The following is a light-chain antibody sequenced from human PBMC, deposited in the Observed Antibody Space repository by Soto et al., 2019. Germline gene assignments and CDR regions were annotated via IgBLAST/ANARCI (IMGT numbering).Light chain of an antibody. Sequence: DIVLTRSPGTLSLSPGERATLSCRASQSVSSNYLAWYQQKPGQAPRLLIYGASSRATGIPDRFSGSGSGTNFTLTISSLEPQDFAAYYCQQFCSSLTWTFGQGTKVEIK. CDR3: QQFCSSLTWT. CDR1: QSVSSNY. V-gene: IGKV3-20*01. CDR2: GAS. J-gene: IGKJ1*01.